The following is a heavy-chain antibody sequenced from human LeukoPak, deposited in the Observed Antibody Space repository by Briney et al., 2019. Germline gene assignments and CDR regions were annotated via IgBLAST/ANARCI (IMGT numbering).Heavy chain of an antibody. CDR3: ARGSGSFSGGFDY. V-gene: IGHV3-33*01. J-gene: IGHJ4*02. Sequence: GRSLRLSCAASGFTFSNYGMHWVRQTPGKGLEWVAIIWSDGSNKYYADSVKGRFTISRDNSKNTLYLQMNSLRAEDTAVYYCARGSGSFSGGFDYWGQGTLVTVSS. CDR2: IWSDGSNK. CDR1: GFTFSNYG. D-gene: IGHD1-26*01.